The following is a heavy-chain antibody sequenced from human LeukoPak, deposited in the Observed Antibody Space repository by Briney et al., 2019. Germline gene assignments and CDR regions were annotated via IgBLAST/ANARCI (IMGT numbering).Heavy chain of an antibody. D-gene: IGHD3-22*01. V-gene: IGHV1-3*01. CDR3: ARARGRITMIVVVPPPDY. CDR1: GYTFTSYA. Sequence: ASVKVSCKASGYTFTSYAMHWVRQAPGQRLEWMGWINAGNGNTKYSQKFQGRVTITRDTSASTAYVELSSLRSEDTAVYYCARARGRITMIVVVPPPDYWGQGTLVTVSS. J-gene: IGHJ4*02. CDR2: INAGNGNT.